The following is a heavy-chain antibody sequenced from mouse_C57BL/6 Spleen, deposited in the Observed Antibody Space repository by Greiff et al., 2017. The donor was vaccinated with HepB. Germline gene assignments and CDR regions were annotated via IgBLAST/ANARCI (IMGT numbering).Heavy chain of an antibody. CDR2: INPNNGGT. Sequence: VQLQQSGPELVKPGASVKIPCKASGYTFTDYNMDWVKQSHGKSLEWIGDINPNNGGTIYNQKFKGKATLTVDKSSSTAYMELRSLTSADTAVYYCARRAPYRWYFDVWGTGTTVTVSS. CDR1: GYTFTDYN. CDR3: ARRAPYRWYFDV. J-gene: IGHJ1*03. V-gene: IGHV1-18*01. D-gene: IGHD2-10*01.